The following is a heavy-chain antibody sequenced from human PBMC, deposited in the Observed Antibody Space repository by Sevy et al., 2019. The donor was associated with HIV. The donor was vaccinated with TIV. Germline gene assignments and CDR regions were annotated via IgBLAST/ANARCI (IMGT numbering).Heavy chain of an antibody. CDR1: GGTFSSYA. CDR2: IIPIFGTA. CDR3: ASLNCGGDCYSNYYFDY. D-gene: IGHD2-21*02. V-gene: IGHV1-69*13. Sequence: ASVKVSCKASGGTFSSYAISWVRQAPGQGLEWMGGIIPIFGTANYAQKFQGRVTITADESTSTAYMELSSLRSDDTAVYYCASLNCGGDCYSNYYFDYWGQGTLVTVSS. J-gene: IGHJ4*02.